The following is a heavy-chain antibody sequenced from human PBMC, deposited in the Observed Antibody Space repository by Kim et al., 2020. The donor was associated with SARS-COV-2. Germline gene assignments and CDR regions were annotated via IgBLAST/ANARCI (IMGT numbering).Heavy chain of an antibody. CDR1: GFTFSSYG. CDR2: ISYDGSNK. D-gene: IGHD2-2*01. CDR3: ARDDCSSTSCYLSIINYYYYYTMDV. Sequence: GGSLRLSCAASGFTFSSYGMHWVRQAPGKGLEWVAVISYDGSNKYYADSVKGRFTISRDNSKNTLYLQMNSLRAEDTAVYYCARDDCSSTSCYLSIINYYYYYTMDVWGQWTTVTVSS. V-gene: IGHV3-33*05. J-gene: IGHJ6*02.